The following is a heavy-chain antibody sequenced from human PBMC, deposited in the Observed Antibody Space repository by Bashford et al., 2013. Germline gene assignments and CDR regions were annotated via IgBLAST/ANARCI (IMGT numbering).Heavy chain of an antibody. CDR3: ARSTMPLAVAGYYFDY. D-gene: IGHD6-19*01. Sequence: GGSLRLSCAASGFTVSSNYMSWVRQAPGKGLEWVSVIYRGGSTYYADSVKGRFTISRDNSKNTLYLQMNSLRAEDTAVYYCARSTMPLAVAGYYFDYWGQGTLVTVSS. CDR1: GFTVSSNY. J-gene: IGHJ4*02. CDR2: IYRGGST. V-gene: IGHV3-53*01.